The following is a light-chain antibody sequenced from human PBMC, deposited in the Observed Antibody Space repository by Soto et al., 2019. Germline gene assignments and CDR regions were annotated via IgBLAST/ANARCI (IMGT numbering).Light chain of an antibody. CDR2: KIS. CDR3: MQATQLPWT. CDR1: ESLAHSDGNTY. V-gene: IGKV2-24*01. Sequence: EIVMTQTPLSSGVTLGQPASIYCRSSESLAHSDGNTYLSWLHQRPGQPPRLLIYKISNRFSGVPDRFNGSGAGTDFTLKVSRVEPEDVGTYYCMQATQLPWTFGQGTKVDIK. J-gene: IGKJ1*01.